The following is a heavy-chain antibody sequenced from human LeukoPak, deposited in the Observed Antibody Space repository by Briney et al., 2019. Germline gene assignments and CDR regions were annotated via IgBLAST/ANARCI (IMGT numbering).Heavy chain of an antibody. D-gene: IGHD5-12*01. V-gene: IGHV4-59*01. J-gene: IGHJ4*02. Sequence: PSETLSLTCTVSVGSISNYYWSWIRQPPWKGLEWIGYIYYSGITNYNPSLKSRVTISVDTSKNQFSLKLSSVTTADTAIYYCATVRGYSGFALLHWGQGTLVTVSS. CDR3: ATVRGYSGFALLH. CDR2: IYYSGIT. CDR1: VGSISNYY.